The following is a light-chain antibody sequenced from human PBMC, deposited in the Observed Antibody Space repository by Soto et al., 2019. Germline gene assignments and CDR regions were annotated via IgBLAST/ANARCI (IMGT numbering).Light chain of an antibody. J-gene: IGKJ1*01. CDR1: QSIGDS. V-gene: IGKV1-5*01. CDR2: DAS. CDR3: QHYDSSSLWT. Sequence: DIQMTQSPSTLSASVGDRVTITCRASQSIGDSLAWYQQRPGKAPNLLIYDASSLRSGVPSRFSGSGSGTDFTLTISCLQADDFATYYCQHYDSSSLWTFGQGTKVDIK.